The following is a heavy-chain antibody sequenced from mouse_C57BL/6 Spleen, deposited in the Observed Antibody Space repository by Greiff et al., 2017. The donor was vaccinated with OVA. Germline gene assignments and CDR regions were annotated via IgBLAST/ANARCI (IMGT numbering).Heavy chain of an antibody. Sequence: VHVKQSGPELVKPGASVKISCKASGYSFTDYNMNWVKQSNGKSLEWIGVINPNYGTTSYNQKFKGKATLTVDQSSSTAYMQLNSLTSEDSAVYYCASDYGYDVWFAYWGQGTLVTVSA. D-gene: IGHD2-2*01. CDR1: GYSFTDYN. CDR2: INPNYGTT. V-gene: IGHV1-39*01. J-gene: IGHJ3*01. CDR3: ASDYGYDVWFAY.